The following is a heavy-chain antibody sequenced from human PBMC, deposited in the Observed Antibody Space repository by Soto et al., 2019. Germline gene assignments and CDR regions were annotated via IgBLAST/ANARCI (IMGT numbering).Heavy chain of an antibody. CDR1: GFTFSSYG. Sequence: QVQLVESGGVVVQPGRSLRLSCAASGFTFSSYGMHWVRQAPGKGLEWVAVISYDGSNKYYADSVKGRFTISRDNSKNTLYMQMNSLRAEDTAVYYCAKDHSGSYYGGYFDYWGQGTLVTVSS. CDR2: ISYDGSNK. V-gene: IGHV3-30*18. CDR3: AKDHSGSYYGGYFDY. D-gene: IGHD1-26*01. J-gene: IGHJ4*02.